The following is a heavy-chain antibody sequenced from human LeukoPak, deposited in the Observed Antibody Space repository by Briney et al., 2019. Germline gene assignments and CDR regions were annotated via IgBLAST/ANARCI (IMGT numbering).Heavy chain of an antibody. Sequence: PSETLSLTCTVSGGSISIGSYYWGWIRQPPGKGLEWIASGSYTGSTYYNPSLRSRVTISVDTSKKQFSLRLSSVTAADTAVYYCARLGKYSDSSPPDYWGQGTLVTVSS. J-gene: IGHJ4*02. V-gene: IGHV4-39*01. D-gene: IGHD6-6*01. CDR1: GGSISIGSYY. CDR3: ARLGKYSDSSPPDY. CDR2: GSYTGST.